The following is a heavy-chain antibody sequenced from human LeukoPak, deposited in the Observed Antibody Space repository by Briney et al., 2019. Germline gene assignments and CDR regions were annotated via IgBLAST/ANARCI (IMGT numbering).Heavy chain of an antibody. CDR1: GFTFSSYS. D-gene: IGHD2-21*02. CDR3: ARGNPHCGGDCYADYYYYYGMDV. J-gene: IGHJ6*02. CDR2: ISSSSSYI. Sequence: PGGSLRLSCAASGFTFSSYSMNWVRQAPGKGLEWVSSISSSSSYIYYADSVKGRFTISRDNAKNSLYLQMNSLRAEDTAVYYCARGNPHCGGDCYADYYYYYGMDVWGQGTTVTVSS. V-gene: IGHV3-21*04.